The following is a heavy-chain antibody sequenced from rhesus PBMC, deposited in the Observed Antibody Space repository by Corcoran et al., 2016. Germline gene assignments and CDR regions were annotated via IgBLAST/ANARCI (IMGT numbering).Heavy chain of an antibody. D-gene: IGHD4-29*01. V-gene: IGHV4-80*01. J-gene: IGHJ4*01. CDR2: INGNSAST. CDR1: GASVGSSW. CDR3: ATTAYGSSFDY. Sequence: QVQMQESGPGLVKPSETLFCTGTVAGASVGSSWWRWIRRPVGKGLEWVGEINGNSASTNSTPSLTRRVTISMDTSKNQFSLTLTSVTAAYSSVYSCATTAYGSSFDYCGQGVLVTFSS.